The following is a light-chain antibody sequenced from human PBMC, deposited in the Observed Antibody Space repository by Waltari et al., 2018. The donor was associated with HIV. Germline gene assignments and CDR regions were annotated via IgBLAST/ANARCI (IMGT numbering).Light chain of an antibody. J-gene: IGKJ1*01. CDR3: QQYYSIPQT. V-gene: IGKV4-1*01. CDR1: RSVLYSSNKNNY. Sequence: DIVMTQSPDSLAVSLGARATISCKSSRSVLYSSNKNNYLAWYQQKPGQPPKLLIYWASTRESGVPDRFSGSGSGTDFTLTISSLQAEDVAVYYCQQYYSIPQTFGQGTTVEIK. CDR2: WAS.